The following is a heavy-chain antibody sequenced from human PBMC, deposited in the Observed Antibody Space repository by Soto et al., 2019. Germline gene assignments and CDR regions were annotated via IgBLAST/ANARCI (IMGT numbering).Heavy chain of an antibody. J-gene: IGHJ5*02. V-gene: IGHV4-61*01. CDR2: IYYSGST. D-gene: IGHD3-3*01. CDR3: SSDRYDFWSGYDGRRNWFDP. CDR1: GGSVSSGSYY. Sequence: PSETLSLTCTVSGGSVSSGSYYWSWIRQPPGKGLEWIGYIYYSGSTNYNPSLKSRVTISVDTSKNQFSLKLSSVTAADTAVYYCSSDRYDFWSGYDGRRNWFDPWGQGTLVTVSS.